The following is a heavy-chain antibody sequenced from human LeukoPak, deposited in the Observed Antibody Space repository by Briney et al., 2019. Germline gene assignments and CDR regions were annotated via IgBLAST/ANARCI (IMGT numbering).Heavy chain of an antibody. CDR3: ASYSSGWYNFDY. CDR2: IRASGGST. D-gene: IGHD6-19*01. V-gene: IGHV3-23*01. CDR1: GFTFSSYA. J-gene: IGHJ4*02. Sequence: PGGSLRLSSAASGFTFSSYAMSWVRQAPGRGLEWVSAIRASGGSTFYADSVRGRFTISRDNSKNTLDLQMNNLRAEDTAIYYCASYSSGWYNFDYWGQGTLVTVSS.